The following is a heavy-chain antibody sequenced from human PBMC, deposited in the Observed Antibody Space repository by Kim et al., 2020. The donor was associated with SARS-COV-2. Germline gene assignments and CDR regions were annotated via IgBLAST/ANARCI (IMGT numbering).Heavy chain of an antibody. J-gene: IGHJ4*02. CDR1: GGSISSSSYY. CDR3: ARHWGTRVVALGRDY. Sequence: SETLSLTCTVSGGSISSSSYYWGWIRQPPGKGLEWIGSIYYSGSTYYNPSLKSRVTISVDTSKNQFSLKLSSVTAADTAVYYCARHWGTRVVALGRDYWGQGTLVTVSS. V-gene: IGHV4-39*01. CDR2: IYYSGST. D-gene: IGHD3-16*01.